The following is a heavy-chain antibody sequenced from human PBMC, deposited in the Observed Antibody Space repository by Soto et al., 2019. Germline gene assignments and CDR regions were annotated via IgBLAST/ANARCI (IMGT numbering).Heavy chain of an antibody. J-gene: IGHJ4*02. V-gene: IGHV1-2*04. Sequence: ASVKVSCKASGGTFSSYAISWVRQAPGQGLEWMGWINPNSGGTNDAQRFQGWVTMTRDTSISTAYMELSRLRSDDTAVYYCARGSGVDLFDFDYWGQGTLVTVSS. CDR1: GGTFSSYA. CDR2: INPNSGGT. D-gene: IGHD2-21*02. CDR3: ARGSGVDLFDFDY.